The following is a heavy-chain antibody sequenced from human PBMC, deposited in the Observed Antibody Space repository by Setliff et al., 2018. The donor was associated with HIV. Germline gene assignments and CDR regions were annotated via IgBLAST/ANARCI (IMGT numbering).Heavy chain of an antibody. CDR1: GLIFSSYW. Sequence: GGSLRLSCAASGLIFSSYWMSWVRQAPGKGLEWVANIKQDGSEKYYVDSVTGRFTISRDDSKNTLYLQMNSLRAEDTAVYYCAKDKGQKYADYWGQGTMVTVSS. J-gene: IGHJ4*02. D-gene: IGHD3-10*01. CDR3: AKDKGQKYADY. CDR2: IKQDGSEK. V-gene: IGHV3-7*01.